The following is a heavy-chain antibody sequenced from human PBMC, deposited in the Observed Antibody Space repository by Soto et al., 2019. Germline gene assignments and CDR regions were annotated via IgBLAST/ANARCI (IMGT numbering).Heavy chain of an antibody. CDR2: INGGGGHT. J-gene: IGHJ4*02. Sequence: EVQLLQSGGGLVQPGGSLRLSCAASGFKFSNFAMRWIRQAPGKGLEWVSGINGGGGHTDYADSVKGRFTISRDNSKNTLNLQTSSLRAEYTAVYYCAKAPWVYGSTWFFVAHWGQGTLVTVSS. D-gene: IGHD2-2*01. V-gene: IGHV3-23*01. CDR3: AKAPWVYGSTWFFVAH. CDR1: GFKFSNFA.